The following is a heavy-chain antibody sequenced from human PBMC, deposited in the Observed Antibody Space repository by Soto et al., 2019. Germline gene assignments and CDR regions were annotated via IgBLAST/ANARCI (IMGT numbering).Heavy chain of an antibody. CDR3: AREIAAADFDY. Sequence: LRLSCAASGFSFSSYNMNWVRQAPGKGLEWISYISTSGAKYYADSVKGRFTISRNNAENSLYLQMNSLRDEDTALYYCAREIAAADFDYWGQGTPVTVS. V-gene: IGHV3-48*02. CDR2: ISTSGAK. D-gene: IGHD6-13*01. J-gene: IGHJ4*02. CDR1: GFSFSSYN.